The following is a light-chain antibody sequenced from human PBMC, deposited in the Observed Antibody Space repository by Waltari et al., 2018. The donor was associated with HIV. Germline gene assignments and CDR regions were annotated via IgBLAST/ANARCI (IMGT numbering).Light chain of an antibody. CDR3: SSYSGSDLPVV. V-gene: IGLV2-14*01. J-gene: IGLJ2*01. Sequence: HSALTQPASVSGSPGQSISISCNGTTSDIGGFKFVSWYQHYPAKPPKPLIYAVSNRPSGISNRFSGSKSGKMASLTISGLQGGDECFYFCSSYSGSDLPVVFGGGT. CDR1: TSDIGGFKF. CDR2: AVS.